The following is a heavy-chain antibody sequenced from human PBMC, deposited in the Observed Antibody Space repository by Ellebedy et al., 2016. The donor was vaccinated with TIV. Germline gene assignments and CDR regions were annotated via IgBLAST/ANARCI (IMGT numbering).Heavy chain of an antibody. D-gene: IGHD3-22*01. CDR2: INPHSGGT. CDR3: ARDGRDYYDRSGHDY. CDR1: GYTLTDYY. J-gene: IGHJ4*02. V-gene: IGHV1-2*02. Sequence: AASVKVSCKASGYTLTDYYMHWVRQAPGQGLEWMGWINPHSGGTNYAQKFQGRVTMTRDTSINTAYMELSGLGSDDTALYFCARDGRDYYDRSGHDYWGQGTLVTVSS.